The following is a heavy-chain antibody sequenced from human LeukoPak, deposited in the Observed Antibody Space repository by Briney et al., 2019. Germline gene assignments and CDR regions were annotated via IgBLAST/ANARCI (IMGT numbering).Heavy chain of an antibody. CDR3: ARGEDGFCSSTSCYHRMGIDY. Sequence: SETLSLTCTVSGGSISSYYWSWIRQPPGKGLEWIGYIYYSGSTNYNPSLKSRVTISVDTSKNQFSLKLSSVTAADTAVYYCARGEDGFCSSTSCYHRMGIDYWGQGTLVTVSS. V-gene: IGHV4-59*08. D-gene: IGHD2-2*03. CDR1: GGSISSYY. J-gene: IGHJ4*02. CDR2: IYYSGST.